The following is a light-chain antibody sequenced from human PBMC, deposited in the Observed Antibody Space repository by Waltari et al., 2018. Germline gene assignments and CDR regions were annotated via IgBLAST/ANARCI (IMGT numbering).Light chain of an antibody. CDR1: IPNIGRNT. Sequence: QSVLTQPPSASATPGHIVTIPRSGRIPNIGRNTVNRYQQLPGTPPKLLIYRNNQWPSGVPARFSGSKSGTSASLAISGLQSEDEADYYCAAWDDSLHGVLFGGGTKVTVL. CDR2: RNN. J-gene: IGLJ2*01. CDR3: AAWDDSLHGVL. V-gene: IGLV1-44*01.